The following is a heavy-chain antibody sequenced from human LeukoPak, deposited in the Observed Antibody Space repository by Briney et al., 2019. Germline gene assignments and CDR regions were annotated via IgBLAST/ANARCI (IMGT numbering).Heavy chain of an antibody. V-gene: IGHV3-7*01. CDR1: GFTFGSYW. Sequence: GGSLRLSCAASGFTFGSYWMSWVRQAPGKGLEWVANIKQDGSEKYYVDSVKGRFTISRDNAKNSLYLQMNSLRAEDTAVYYCARGSRRDSTSYPSPVDYWGQGTLVTVSS. J-gene: IGHJ4*02. CDR2: IKQDGSEK. D-gene: IGHD2-2*01. CDR3: ARGSRRDSTSYPSPVDY.